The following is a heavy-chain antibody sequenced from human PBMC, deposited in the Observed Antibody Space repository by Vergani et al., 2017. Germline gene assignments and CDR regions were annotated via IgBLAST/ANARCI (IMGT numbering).Heavy chain of an antibody. V-gene: IGHV3-7*01. CDR3: AGDGGTIFGVVIRLYMDV. Sequence: EVQLVESGGGLVQPGGSLRLSCAASGFTFSSYWMSWVRQAPGTGLEWVANIKQDGSEKYYVDSVKGRFTISRDNAKNSLYLQMNSLRAEDTAVYYCAGDGGTIFGVVIRLYMDVWGKGSTVTVAS. J-gene: IGHJ6*03. CDR2: IKQDGSEK. D-gene: IGHD3-3*01. CDR1: GFTFSSYW.